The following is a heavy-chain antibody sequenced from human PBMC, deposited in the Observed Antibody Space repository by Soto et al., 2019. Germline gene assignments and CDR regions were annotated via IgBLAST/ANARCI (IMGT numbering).Heavy chain of an antibody. CDR1: GDSVSSSSVT. D-gene: IGHD1-26*01. J-gene: IGHJ5*01. V-gene: IGHV6-1*01. CDR3: VRLIGNSWLDF. CDR2: TYYRSKWYN. Sequence: SQTLSLTCAISGDSVSSSSVTWNWIRQSPSRGLEWLGRTYYRSKWYNDYAESVKSRITINPDTSKNQFSLHLNSVTPEDTAVYYCVRLIGNSWLDFWRQGTQVTVSS.